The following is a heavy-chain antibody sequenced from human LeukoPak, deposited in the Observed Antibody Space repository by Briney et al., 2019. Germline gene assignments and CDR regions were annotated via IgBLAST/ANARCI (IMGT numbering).Heavy chain of an antibody. CDR2: IYYSGST. V-gene: IGHV4-59*12. J-gene: IGHJ5*02. CDR1: GGSISSYY. D-gene: IGHD5-24*01. CDR3: ARDYGDDWFDP. Sequence: SETLSLTCTVSGGSISSYYWSWIRQPPGEGLEWIGYIYYSGSTNYNPSLKSRVTISVDTSKNQFSLKLNSVTAADTAVYYCARDYGDDWFDPWGQGTLVTVSS.